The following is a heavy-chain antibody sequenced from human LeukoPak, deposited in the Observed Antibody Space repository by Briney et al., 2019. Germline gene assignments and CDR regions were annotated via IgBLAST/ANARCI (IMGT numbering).Heavy chain of an antibody. CDR2: FDPEDGET. CDR1: GYTLTELS. J-gene: IGHJ3*02. Sequence: ASVKVSCKLSGYTLTELSMHWVRQAPGKGREWMGGFDPEDGETIYAQKFQGRVTMTEDTSTDTAYMELSSLRSEDTAVYYCATDRAQLATLRGTFDIWGQGTVVTVSS. V-gene: IGHV1-24*01. CDR3: ATDRAQLATLRGTFDI. D-gene: IGHD6-6*01.